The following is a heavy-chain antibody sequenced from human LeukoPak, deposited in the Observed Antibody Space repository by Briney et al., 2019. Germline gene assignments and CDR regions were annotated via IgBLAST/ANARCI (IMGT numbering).Heavy chain of an antibody. CDR3: AGAPQGYDAFDI. CDR1: GGSISSGSYY. Sequence: KASQTLSLTCTVSGGSISSGSYYWSWIRQPAGKGLEWIGRIYTSGSTNYNPSLKSRVTISVDTSKNQFSLKLSSVTAADTAVYYCAGAPQGYDAFDIWGQGTMVTVSS. CDR2: IYTSGST. V-gene: IGHV4-61*02. D-gene: IGHD1-1*01. J-gene: IGHJ3*02.